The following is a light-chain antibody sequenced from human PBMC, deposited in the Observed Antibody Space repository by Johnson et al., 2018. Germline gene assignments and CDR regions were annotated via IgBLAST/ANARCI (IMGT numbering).Light chain of an antibody. J-gene: IGLJ1*01. Sequence: SVLTQPPSVSAAPGQKVTISCYGSSSNIGNNYVSWYQQLPGTATKLLIYENNKRPSGIPDRFSGSKSGTSATLGITGLQTGDEADYYCGTWDSSLSAGNVFGTGTKVTVL. CDR1: SSNIGNNY. CDR3: GTWDSSLSAGNV. CDR2: ENN. V-gene: IGLV1-51*02.